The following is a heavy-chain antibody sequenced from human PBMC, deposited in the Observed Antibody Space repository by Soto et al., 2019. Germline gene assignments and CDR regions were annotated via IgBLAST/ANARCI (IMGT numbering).Heavy chain of an antibody. D-gene: IGHD3-22*01. CDR2: IYPGDSDT. CDR3: ARQNYYDSSGYFDY. CDR1: GYSFTSYW. J-gene: IGHJ4*02. Sequence: GESLKISCQCSGYSFTSYWIGWVRQMPGKGLEWMGIIYPGDSDTRYSPSFQGQVTISADKSISTAYLQWSSLKASDTAMYYCARQNYYDSSGYFDYWGQGALVTVSS. V-gene: IGHV5-51*01.